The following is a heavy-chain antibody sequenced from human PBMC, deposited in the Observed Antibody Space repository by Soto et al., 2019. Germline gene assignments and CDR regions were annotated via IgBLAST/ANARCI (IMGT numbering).Heavy chain of an antibody. J-gene: IGHJ5*02. CDR2: IYHTGNA. Sequence: ASETLSLTCSVSGDPISNSRFYWAWIRQPPGEGLEWIGSIYHTGNAYYNPSLKSRVTIFVDTSKNQFSLKLTSVTAADTALYYCARDYFDSSDYTKNWFDPWGEGTLVTVSS. CDR3: ARDYFDSSDYTKNWFDP. V-gene: IGHV4-39*01. D-gene: IGHD3-22*01. CDR1: GDPISNSRFY.